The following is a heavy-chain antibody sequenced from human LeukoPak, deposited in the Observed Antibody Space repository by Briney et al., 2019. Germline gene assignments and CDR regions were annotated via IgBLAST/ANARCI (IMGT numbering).Heavy chain of an antibody. D-gene: IGHD3-22*01. V-gene: IGHV3-21*01. CDR3: ARSADSSGPYWYFDL. J-gene: IGHJ2*01. CDR1: GFTLSSYS. CDR2: ISSSSSYI. Sequence: GGSLRLSCAASGFTLSSYSMNWVRQAPGKGLEWVSSISSSSSYIYYADSVKGRFTISRDNAKNSLYLQMNSLRAEDTAVYYCARSADSSGPYWYFDLWGRGTLVTVSS.